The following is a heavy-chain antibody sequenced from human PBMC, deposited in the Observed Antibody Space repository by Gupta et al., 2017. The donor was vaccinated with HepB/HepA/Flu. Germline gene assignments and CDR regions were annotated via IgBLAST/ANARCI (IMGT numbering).Heavy chain of an antibody. V-gene: IGHV3-15*01. Sequence: EVQLVGSGGGLVKAGGSLKLSCAASGFTFSHAWMSWVRQAPGKGLEWGGRIKSKSDGGTTDYIAPVKGRFTIFRDDSKNTLYLEMNSLKTEDTAVYYCITDFRWELPWFDPWGQGTLVTVSS. D-gene: IGHD3-10*01. CDR2: IKSKSDGGTT. CDR1: GFTFSHAW. CDR3: ITDFRWELPWFDP. J-gene: IGHJ5*02.